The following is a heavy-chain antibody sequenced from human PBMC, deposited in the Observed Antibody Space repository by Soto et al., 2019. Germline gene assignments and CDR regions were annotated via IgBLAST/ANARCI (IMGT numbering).Heavy chain of an antibody. V-gene: IGHV3-21*01. CDR3: GRVASSSSWTPDY. J-gene: IGHJ4*02. Sequence: SLRLSCAGSGFSFSVYSMNWVRQAPGKALEWVSSLTSSSSHTYYADSVKGRFTISRDNAKNLLYLQMDSLRDEDTAVYYCGRVASSSSWTPDYLGQGTLVTVSS. CDR1: GFSFSVYS. CDR2: LTSSSSHT. D-gene: IGHD2-2*01.